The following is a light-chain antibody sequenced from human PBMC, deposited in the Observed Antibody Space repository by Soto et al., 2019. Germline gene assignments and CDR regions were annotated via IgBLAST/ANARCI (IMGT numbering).Light chain of an antibody. J-gene: IGKJ3*01. Sequence: IQMTQSPSSVSASVGDTVTLSCQTSHGVSGWLAWYQQKPGKAPTLLIYTVSNLQSGVPSRFSCSGSGTDFRLTITNLQPEDFATYFCQQGKTFPFTFGPGTKVEVK. CDR3: QQGKTFPFT. CDR2: TVS. CDR1: HGVSGW. V-gene: IGKV1-12*01.